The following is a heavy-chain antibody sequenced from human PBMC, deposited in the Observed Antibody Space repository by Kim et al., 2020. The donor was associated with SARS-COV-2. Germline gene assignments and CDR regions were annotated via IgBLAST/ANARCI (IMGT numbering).Heavy chain of an antibody. D-gene: IGHD3-22*01. J-gene: IGHJ4*02. CDR2: IKQDGSEK. CDR3: ARDLTYYYDSSGYSSCYFDY. Sequence: GGSLRLSCAASGFTFSSYWMSWVRQAPGKGLEWVANIKQDGSEKYYVDSVKGRFTISRDNAKNSLYLQMNSLRAEDTAVYYCARDLTYYYDSSGYSSCYFDYWGQGTLVTVSS. CDR1: GFTFSSYW. V-gene: IGHV3-7*03.